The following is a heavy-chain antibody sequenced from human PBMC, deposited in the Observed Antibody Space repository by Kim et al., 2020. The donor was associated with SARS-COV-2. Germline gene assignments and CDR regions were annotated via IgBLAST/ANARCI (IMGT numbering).Heavy chain of an antibody. V-gene: IGHV3-74*01. J-gene: IGHJ6*02. Sequence: GGSLRLSCAASGFTFSKTWMHWVRQVPGKGLVWVSYIKSDGSGINYADSAKCRLTISRDNAKNMVYLQKNSLRVEDTAVYYCAKDWAYSLDVWGQGTTVT. CDR2: IKSDGSGI. D-gene: IGHD2-15*01. CDR3: AKDWAYSLDV. CDR1: GFTFSKTW.